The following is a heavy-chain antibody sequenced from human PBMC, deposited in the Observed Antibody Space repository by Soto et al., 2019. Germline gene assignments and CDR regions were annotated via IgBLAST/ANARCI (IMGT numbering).Heavy chain of an antibody. V-gene: IGHV4-34*01. J-gene: IGHJ6*03. D-gene: IGHD2-15*01. CDR3: ARDGVCSGGSCTGGNSYYMDV. CDR1: GGSFSGYY. Sequence: SETLSLTCAVYGGSFSGYYWSWIRQPPGKGLEWIGEINHSGSTNYNPSLKSRVTISVDTSKNQFSLKLSSVTAADTAVYYCARDGVCSGGSCTGGNSYYMDVWGKGTTVTVSS. CDR2: INHSGST.